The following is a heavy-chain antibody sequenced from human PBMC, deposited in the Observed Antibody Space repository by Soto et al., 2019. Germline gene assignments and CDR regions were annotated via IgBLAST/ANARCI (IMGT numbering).Heavy chain of an antibody. Sequence: SETLSLTCTVSGGSISSGDYYWSWIRQPPGKGLEWIGYIYYSVSTYYNPSLKSRVTISVDTSKNQFSLKLSSVTAADTAVYYCARGGYYGSGSPAAFDIWGQGTMVTVSS. CDR2: IYYSVST. CDR1: GGSISSGDYY. J-gene: IGHJ3*02. V-gene: IGHV4-30-4*01. D-gene: IGHD3-10*01. CDR3: ARGGYYGSGSPAAFDI.